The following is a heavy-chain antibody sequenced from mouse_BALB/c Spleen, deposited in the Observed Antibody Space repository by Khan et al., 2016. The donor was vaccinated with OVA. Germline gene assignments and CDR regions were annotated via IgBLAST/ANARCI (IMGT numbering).Heavy chain of an antibody. CDR3: ARGYYGDPFAY. J-gene: IGHJ3*01. CDR2: ISDGGTYT. D-gene: IGHD2-13*01. CDR1: GFTFSDYY. V-gene: IGHV5-4*02. Sequence: EVELVESGGGLVKPGGSLKLSCAASGFTFSDYYMYWVRQTPEKRLEWVATISDGGTYTYYPASVKGRFPISSDAARNNLYLQRSSLKSEDTAMYDCARGYYGDPFAYWGQGTLVTFSA.